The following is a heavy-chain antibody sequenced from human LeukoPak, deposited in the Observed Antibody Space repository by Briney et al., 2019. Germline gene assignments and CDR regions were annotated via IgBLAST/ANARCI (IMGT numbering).Heavy chain of an antibody. CDR2: IKQDGSEK. CDR3: ARVTYGSGTYGAFDY. J-gene: IGHJ4*02. CDR1: GFTFSSYW. D-gene: IGHD3-10*01. V-gene: IGHV3-7*01. Sequence: GGSLRLSCAASGFTFSSYWMSWVRQAPGKGLEWVANIKQDGSEKYYVDSVKGRFTISRDNAKYSLYLQMNSLRAEDTAVYYCARVTYGSGTYGAFDYWGQGTLVTVSS.